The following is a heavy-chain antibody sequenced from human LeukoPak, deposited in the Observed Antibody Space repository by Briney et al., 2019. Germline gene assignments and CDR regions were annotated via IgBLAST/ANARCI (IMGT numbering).Heavy chain of an antibody. CDR1: GGSFSGYY. CDR2: INHSGST. Sequence: SETLSLTCAVYGGSFSGYYWSWIRQPPGKGLEWIGEINHSGSTNYNPSLKSRVTISVDTSKNQFSLKLSSVTAADTAVYYCARKSQRRRLNWFDPWGQGSLVTVSS. CDR3: ARKSQRRRLNWFDP. J-gene: IGHJ5*02. V-gene: IGHV4-34*01. D-gene: IGHD1-1*01.